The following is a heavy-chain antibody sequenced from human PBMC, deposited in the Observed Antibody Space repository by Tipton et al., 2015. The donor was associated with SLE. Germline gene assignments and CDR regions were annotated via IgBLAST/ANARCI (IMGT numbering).Heavy chain of an antibody. CDR1: GGSISSSNW. J-gene: IGHJ4*02. Sequence: SLRLSCAVSGGSISSSNWWSWVRQPPGKGLEWIGYIYYSGSTNYNPSLKSRVTISVDTSKNQFSLKLSSVTAADTAMYYCARGVGADYWGQGTLVTVSS. CDR2: IYYSGST. CDR3: ARGVGADY. D-gene: IGHD1-26*01. V-gene: IGHV4-4*02.